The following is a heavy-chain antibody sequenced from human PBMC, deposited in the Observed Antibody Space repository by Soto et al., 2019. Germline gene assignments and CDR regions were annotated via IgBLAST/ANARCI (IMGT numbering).Heavy chain of an antibody. Sequence: GASVKVSCKASGYTFTSYGISWVRQAPGQGLEWMGWISAYNGNTNYAQKLQGRVTMTTDISTSTAYMELRSLRSDDTAVYYCARELLAYNWNYYYYYYYGMDVWGQGTTVTVSS. J-gene: IGHJ6*02. CDR2: ISAYNGNT. V-gene: IGHV1-18*01. CDR3: ARELLAYNWNYYYYYYYGMDV. D-gene: IGHD1-7*01. CDR1: GYTFTSYG.